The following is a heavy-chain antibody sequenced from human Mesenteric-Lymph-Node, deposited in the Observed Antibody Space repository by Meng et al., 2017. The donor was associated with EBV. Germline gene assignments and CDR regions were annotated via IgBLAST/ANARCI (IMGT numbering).Heavy chain of an antibody. V-gene: IGHV1-8*01. D-gene: IGHD4-23*01. Sequence: QVQLVEFGAEVEKPGASVKVSGKASGSTFTSYHITWVRQASGQGLEWMGWMNPNGGNTGYAQKFQGRVTMTRNTSISTAYMELSSLRSEDTAVYYCARGSTVASYWGQGTLVTVSS. J-gene: IGHJ4*02. CDR3: ARGSTVASY. CDR2: MNPNGGNT. CDR1: GSTFTSYH.